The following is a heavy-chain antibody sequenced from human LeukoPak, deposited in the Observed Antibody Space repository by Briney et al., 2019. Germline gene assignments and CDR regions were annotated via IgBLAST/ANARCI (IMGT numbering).Heavy chain of an antibody. J-gene: IGHJ4*02. CDR2: IKSKTDGGTT. CDR1: GFTFSNAW. CDR3: AKDYLDYDYVWGSPSANY. V-gene: IGHV3-15*01. D-gene: IGHD3-16*01. Sequence: GGSLRLSCAASGFTFSNAWMSWVRQAPGKGLEWVGRIKSKTDGGTTDYAAPVKGRFTISRDDSKNTQYLQMNSLKTEDTAVYYCAKDYLDYDYVWGSPSANYWGQGTLVTVSS.